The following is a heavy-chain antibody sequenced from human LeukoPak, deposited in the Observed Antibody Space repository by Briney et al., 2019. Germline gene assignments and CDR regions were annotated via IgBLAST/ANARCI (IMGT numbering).Heavy chain of an antibody. D-gene: IGHD3-22*01. CDR1: GFTFSRHG. Sequence: QPGGSLRLSCAASGFTFSRHGMHWVRQAPGKGLEWVAYIWYDGSKKYYADSVKGRFTISRDNSKNTLYLQINSLRAEDTAVYYCARVQRDYDSSGYYRRYYYYMDVWGKGTTVTVSS. J-gene: IGHJ6*03. CDR3: ARVQRDYDSSGYYRRYYYYMDV. CDR2: IWYDGSKK. V-gene: IGHV3-30*02.